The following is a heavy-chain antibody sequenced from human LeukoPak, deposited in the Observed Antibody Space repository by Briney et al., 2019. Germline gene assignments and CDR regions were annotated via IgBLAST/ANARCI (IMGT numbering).Heavy chain of an antibody. D-gene: IGHD2-2*01. V-gene: IGHV4-38-2*01. J-gene: IGHJ4*02. Sequence: SETLSLTCAVSGYSISSGYYWGWIRQPPGKGLEWIGSIYHSGSTYYNPSLKSRVTISVDTSKNQFSLKLSSVTAADTAVYYCARSYCSSSTCIRYYFDYWGQGTLVTVSS. CDR3: ARSYCSSSTCIRYYFDY. CDR1: GYSISSGYY. CDR2: IYHSGST.